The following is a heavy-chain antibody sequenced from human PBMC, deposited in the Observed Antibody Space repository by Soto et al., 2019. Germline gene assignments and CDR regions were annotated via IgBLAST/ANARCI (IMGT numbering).Heavy chain of an antibody. CDR3: ARDNPPYSSSWSYNWFDP. CDR2: IWYDGSNK. D-gene: IGHD6-13*01. Sequence: SLRLSCAASGFTFSSYGMHWVRQAPGKGLEWVAVIWYDGSNKYYADSVKGRFTISRDNSKNTLYLQMNSLRAEDTAVYYCARDNPPYSSSWSYNWFDPWAREPWSPSPQ. J-gene: IGHJ5*02. V-gene: IGHV3-33*01. CDR1: GFTFSSYG.